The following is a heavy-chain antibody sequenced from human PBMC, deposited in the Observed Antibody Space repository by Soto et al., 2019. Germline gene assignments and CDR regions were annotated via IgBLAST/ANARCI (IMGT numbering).Heavy chain of an antibody. D-gene: IGHD3-3*01. V-gene: IGHV1-69*01. J-gene: IGHJ5*02. CDR2: IIPIFGTA. CDR1: GGTFSSYA. Sequence: QVQLVQSGAEVKKPGSSVKVSCKASGGTFSSYAISWVRQAPGQGLEWMGGIIPIFGTANYAQKFQGRLTITADESTSTAYMELSSLRSEDTAVYYCARGRRITIFGVVTDNWFDPWGQGTLVTVSS. CDR3: ARGRRITIFGVVTDNWFDP.